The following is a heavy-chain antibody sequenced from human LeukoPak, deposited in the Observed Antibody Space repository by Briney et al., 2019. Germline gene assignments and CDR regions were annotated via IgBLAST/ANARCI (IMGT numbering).Heavy chain of an antibody. V-gene: IGHV4-59*08. CDR3: ARRGWGHAFDI. CDR2: IYYSGST. D-gene: IGHD3-16*01. J-gene: IGHJ3*02. Sequence: SETLSLTCTVSGXSISSYYWSWLRQPPGKGLECIGYIYYSGSTNYNPSLKSRVNISIDTSRTQFSLKLSSVTAADTAMYYCARRGWGHAFDIWGQGTMVTVSS. CDR1: GXSISSYY.